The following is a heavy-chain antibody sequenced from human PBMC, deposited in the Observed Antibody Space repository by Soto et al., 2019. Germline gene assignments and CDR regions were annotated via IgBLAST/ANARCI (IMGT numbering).Heavy chain of an antibody. Sequence: DVQLVESGGGLVKPGGSLRLSCAASGFTFSKAWMSWVRQAPGKGPEWVGRIKSKTDGGTTDYAAPVKGRITISRDNSKNTLYLQMNSLRAEDTAVYYCARVLVPAAIRDYYYYGMDVWGQGTTVTVSS. D-gene: IGHD2-2*02. CDR2: IKSKTDGGTT. CDR1: GFTFSKAW. CDR3: ARVLVPAAIRDYYYYGMDV. V-gene: IGHV3-15*01. J-gene: IGHJ6*02.